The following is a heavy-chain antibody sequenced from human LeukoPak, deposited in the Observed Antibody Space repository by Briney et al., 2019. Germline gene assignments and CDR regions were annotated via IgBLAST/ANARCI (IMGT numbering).Heavy chain of an antibody. J-gene: IGHJ4*02. CDR3: ASKQGDY. CDR1: GFALNSYS. Sequence: GGSLRLSCAASGFALNSYSLAWVRQAPGKGLEWVANINQDGSARYSVDSVKGRFTISRDNAKNSLYLQMNSLRAEDMAVYYCASKQGDYWGQGTLVIVSS. CDR2: INQDGSAR. V-gene: IGHV3-7*01.